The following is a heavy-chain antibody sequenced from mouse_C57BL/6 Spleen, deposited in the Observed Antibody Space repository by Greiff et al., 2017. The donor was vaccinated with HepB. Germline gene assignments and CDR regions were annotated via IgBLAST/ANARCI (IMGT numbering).Heavy chain of an antibody. D-gene: IGHD2-12*01. V-gene: IGHV1-82*01. J-gene: IGHJ1*03. CDR1: GYAFSSSW. Sequence: QVQLKQSGPELVKPGASVKISCKASGYAFSSSWMNWVKQRPGKGLEWIGRIYPGDGDTNYNGKFKGKATLTADKSSSTAYMQLSSLTSEDSAVYCGARHDVGWYFDVWGTGTTVTVSS. CDR2: IYPGDGDT. CDR3: ARHDVGWYFDV.